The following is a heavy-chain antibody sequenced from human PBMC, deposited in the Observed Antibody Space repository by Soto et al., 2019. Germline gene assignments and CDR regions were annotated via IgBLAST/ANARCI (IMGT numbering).Heavy chain of an antibody. CDR2: ISGYNGDT. CDR3: AKNGQPPYYYYGLDV. CDR1: GYTFTRYG. Sequence: QGHLVQSGAEVKKPGASVQVSCKASGYTFTRYGISWVRQAPGQGLEWMGWISGYNGDTNYAQNLQDRVTMTIDKSTNTAYMELRSLTSDDTAVYYCAKNGQPPYYYYGLDVWGQGTTVTVSS. J-gene: IGHJ6*02. V-gene: IGHV1-18*01. D-gene: IGHD2-8*01.